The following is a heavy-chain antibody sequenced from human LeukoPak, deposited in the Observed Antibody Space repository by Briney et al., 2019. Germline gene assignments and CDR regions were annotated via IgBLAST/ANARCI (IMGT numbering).Heavy chain of an antibody. CDR1: GFPFSHYR. CDR2: ISSSSSDI. V-gene: IGHV3-21*01. Sequence: GSLRLSCAASGFPFSHYRMNWVRQAPGKGLEWVSSISSSSSDIYYADSVKGRFTISRDNAKNSLYLQMNSLRAEDTAVFYCARGYCSGGSCYWAFDIWGQGTMVTVSS. D-gene: IGHD2-15*01. J-gene: IGHJ3*02. CDR3: ARGYCSGGSCYWAFDI.